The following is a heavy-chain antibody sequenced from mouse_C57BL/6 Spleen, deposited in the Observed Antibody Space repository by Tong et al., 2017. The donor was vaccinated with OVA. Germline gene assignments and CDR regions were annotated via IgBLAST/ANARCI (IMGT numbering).Heavy chain of an antibody. CDR1: GFTFSSYG. J-gene: IGHJ2*01. D-gene: IGHD3-3*01. Sequence: EVQLQESGGDLVKPGGSLKLSCAAPGFTFSSYGMSWVRQTPDKRLEWVATISSGGSYTYYPDSVKGRFTISRDNAKNTLYLQMSSLKSEDTAMYYCARRAGRDYFDYWGQGTTLTVSS. CDR3: ARRAGRDYFDY. CDR2: ISSGGSYT. V-gene: IGHV5-6*01.